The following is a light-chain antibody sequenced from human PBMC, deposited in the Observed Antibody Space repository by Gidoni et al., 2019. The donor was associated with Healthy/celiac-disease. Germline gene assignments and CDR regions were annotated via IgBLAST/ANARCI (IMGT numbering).Light chain of an antibody. CDR1: SSNIGAGYD. CDR3: QAYERSLSGSVV. J-gene: IGLJ2*01. Sequence: QSVLTQPPSVSGAPGQRVTISCTGSSSNIGAGYDVHWYQQLPGTAPKLLIYGNSNRPSGVPDRFSGSKSGTSASLAITGLQAEDEADYYCQAYERSLSGSVVFGGGTKLTVL. CDR2: GNS. V-gene: IGLV1-40*01.